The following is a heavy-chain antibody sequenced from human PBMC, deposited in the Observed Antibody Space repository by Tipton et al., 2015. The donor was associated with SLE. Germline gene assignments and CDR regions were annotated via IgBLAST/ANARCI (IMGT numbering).Heavy chain of an antibody. J-gene: IGHJ6*02. D-gene: IGHD2-8*02. V-gene: IGHV3-74*01. CDR1: GFSFSTYW. Sequence: SLRLSCADSGFSFSTYWMHWVRLVPGKGLVWVSRINEDGTITNYADSVKGRFTISRDNVKNMLYLQMNSLRAEDTAVYYCGTTSTDYGMDVWGQGTTVTVSS. CDR3: GTTSTDYGMDV. CDR2: INEDGTIT.